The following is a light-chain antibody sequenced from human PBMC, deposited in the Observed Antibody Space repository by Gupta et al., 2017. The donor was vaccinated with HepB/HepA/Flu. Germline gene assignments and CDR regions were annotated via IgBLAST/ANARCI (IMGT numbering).Light chain of an antibody. J-gene: IGLJ2*01. CDR2: EDS. CDR3: SSTDDSGSRVV. V-gene: IGLV3-10*01. CDR1: ALPKKY. Sequence: SYELTQPPSVSVSPGQTARITCSGDALPKKYASWYQQKSGQAPVLVIYEDSKRPSGIPERFSASSSGTVAALTINGAQVLDEADYYCSSTDDSGSRVVFGRGTKLTVL.